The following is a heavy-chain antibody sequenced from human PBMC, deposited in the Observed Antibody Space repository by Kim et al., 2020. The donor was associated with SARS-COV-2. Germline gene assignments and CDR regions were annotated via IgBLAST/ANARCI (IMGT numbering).Heavy chain of an antibody. J-gene: IGHJ4*01. CDR3: ARAFCSSTICYQGGYYFD. CDR2: INDNGNT. Sequence: SETLSLTCAVYGGSFSDYYWSWIRQPPGMGLEWIGEINDNGNTNHNSSLKSRASMSVDTSKNQFSLKLTSVTAADTAVYYCARAFCSSTICYQGGYYFD. CDR1: GGSFSDYY. D-gene: IGHD2-2*01. V-gene: IGHV4-34*04.